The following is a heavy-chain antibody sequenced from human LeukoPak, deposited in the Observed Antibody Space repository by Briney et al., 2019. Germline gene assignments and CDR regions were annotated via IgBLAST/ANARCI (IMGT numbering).Heavy chain of an antibody. CDR3: ARADSGTPYYFDY. D-gene: IGHD5-12*01. Sequence: PGGSLRLSCAASGFTFSSYSMNWVRQAPGKGLEWVSSISCSSSYIYYADSVKGRFTISRDNAKNSLYLQMNSLRAEDTAVYYCARADSGTPYYFDYWGQGTLVTVSS. V-gene: IGHV3-21*01. CDR2: ISCSSSYI. CDR1: GFTFSSYS. J-gene: IGHJ4*02.